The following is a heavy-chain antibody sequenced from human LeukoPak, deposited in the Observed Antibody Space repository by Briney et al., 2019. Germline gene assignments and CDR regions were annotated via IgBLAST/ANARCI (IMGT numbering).Heavy chain of an antibody. CDR2: IYPADSDT. CDR1: PYYFINFW. V-gene: IGHV5-51*01. J-gene: IGHJ1*01. Sequence: GESLKISCKDSPYYFINFWIGWVRQVPGKGLEWMGIIYPADSDTRYNPSFQGHVTISADRSASTAYLQWHSLKASDTAIYYCARGINDEYFQSWGQGTLVTVSS. CDR3: ARGINDEYFQS. D-gene: IGHD2/OR15-2a*01.